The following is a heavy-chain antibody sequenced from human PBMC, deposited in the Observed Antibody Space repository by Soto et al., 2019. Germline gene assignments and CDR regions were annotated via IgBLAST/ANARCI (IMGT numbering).Heavy chain of an antibody. CDR1: GFTFSTYT. J-gene: IGHJ5*01. D-gene: IGHD3-10*01. V-gene: IGHV3-21*01. Sequence: GGSLRLSCAASGFTFSTYTMNWVRQAPGKGLEWISSISSGSSYIYYAGSVKGRFTISRDNAKNSLFLQMNSLRADDTAVYYCARDILSGGAYPDSWGQGTRVTVSS. CDR3: ARDILSGGAYPDS. CDR2: ISSGSSYI.